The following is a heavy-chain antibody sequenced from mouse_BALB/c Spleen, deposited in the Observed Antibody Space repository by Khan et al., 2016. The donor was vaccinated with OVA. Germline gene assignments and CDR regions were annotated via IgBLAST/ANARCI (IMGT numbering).Heavy chain of an antibody. V-gene: IGHV5-9-3*01. J-gene: IGHJ3*01. Sequence: EVELVESGGDLVKPGGSLKLSCAASGFTFSTYAMSWVRQTPEKRLEWVATINSDGDYIYYPDSVKGRFTISRDNATNALYLQMSSLRSEDTAMYFCARHNYGPFAYWGQGTLVTVSA. CDR2: INSDGDYI. D-gene: IGHD1-1*01. CDR3: ARHNYGPFAY. CDR1: GFTFSTYA.